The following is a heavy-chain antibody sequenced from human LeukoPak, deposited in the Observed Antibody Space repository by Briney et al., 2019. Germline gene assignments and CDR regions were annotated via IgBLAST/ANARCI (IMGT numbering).Heavy chain of an antibody. CDR2: IGVGGTT. CDR1: GFTYSSYG. V-gene: IGHV3-23*01. D-gene: IGHD3-22*01. CDR3: AKTQGYYDC. J-gene: IGHJ4*02. Sequence: GGSLRLSCAASGFTYSSYGMSWVRQAPGKGLEWVSGIGVGGTTYYADSVKGRFTISRDTSKNTLYLQMNSLRVEDTAVYYCAKTQGYYDCWGQGTLVTVSS.